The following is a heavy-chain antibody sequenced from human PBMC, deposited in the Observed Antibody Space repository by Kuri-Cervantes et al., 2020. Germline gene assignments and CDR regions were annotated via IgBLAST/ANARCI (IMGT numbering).Heavy chain of an antibody. CDR2: IYYSGST. V-gene: IGHV4-39*07. CDR1: GGSISSSSYY. D-gene: IGHD2-2*01. J-gene: IGHJ6*02. Sequence: ETLSLTCTVSGGSISSSSYYWGWIRQPPGKGLEWIGSIYYSGSTNYNPSLKSRVTISVDTSKDQFSLKLSSVTAADTAVYYCARDRPAAHSYGMDVWGQGTTVTVSS. CDR3: ARDRPAAHSYGMDV.